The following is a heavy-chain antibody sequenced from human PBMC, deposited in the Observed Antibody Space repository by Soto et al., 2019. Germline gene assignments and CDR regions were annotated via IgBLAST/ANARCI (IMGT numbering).Heavy chain of an antibody. CDR2: IYYSGST. CDR1: GGSISSGDYY. CDR3: ARGGRSMIVVEYFDY. V-gene: IGHV4-30-4*01. D-gene: IGHD3-22*01. Sequence: QVQLQESGPGLVKPSQTLSLTCTVSGGSISSGDYYWSWIRQPPGKGLEWIGYIYYSGSTYYNPSLKSRVTISVDTSKNQCSLKLSSVTAADTAVYYCARGGRSMIVVEYFDYWGQGTLVTVSS. J-gene: IGHJ4*02.